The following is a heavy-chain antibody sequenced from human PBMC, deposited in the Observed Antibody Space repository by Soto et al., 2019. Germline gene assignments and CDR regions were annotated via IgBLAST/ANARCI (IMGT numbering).Heavy chain of an antibody. CDR3: ARHGSY. CDR2: IYFSGST. CDR1: GVSTSSSRYY. Sequence: PAETLSLTCTVSGVSTSSSRYYWGWIRQTPGKGLEWIGTIYFSGSTYYNPSLKSRVTISVDRSKNQFSLNLTSVTAADTAVYYCARHGSYWGPGTLVTVSS. V-gene: IGHV4-39*01. J-gene: IGHJ4*02.